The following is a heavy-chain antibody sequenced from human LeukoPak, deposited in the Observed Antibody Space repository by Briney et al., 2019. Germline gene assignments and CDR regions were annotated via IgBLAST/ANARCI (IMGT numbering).Heavy chain of an antibody. CDR3: ASRELGY. V-gene: IGHV1-2*02. CDR2: INPDSGVT. CDR1: GYTFTGYF. D-gene: IGHD1-26*01. Sequence: GASVKVSCKTSGYTFTGYFMHWVQQAPGQGLEWLGWINPDSGVTKYAQKFQGRVTMTRDTSISTAYMELSRLRSDDTAVYYCASRELGYWGQGTLVTVSS. J-gene: IGHJ4*02.